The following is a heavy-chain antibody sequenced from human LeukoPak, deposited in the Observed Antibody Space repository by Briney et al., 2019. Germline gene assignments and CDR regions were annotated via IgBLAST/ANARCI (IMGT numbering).Heavy chain of an antibody. CDR1: GFTFSSCA. CDR3: AGSYGSGSYSVYYFDY. CDR2: ISGSGGST. Sequence: PGGSLRLSCAASGFTFSSCAMSWVRQAPGKGLEWVSAISGSGGSTYYADSVKGRFTISRDNSKNTLYLQMNSLRAEDTAVYYCAGSYGSGSYSVYYFDYWGQGTLVTVSS. J-gene: IGHJ4*02. D-gene: IGHD3-10*01. V-gene: IGHV3-23*01.